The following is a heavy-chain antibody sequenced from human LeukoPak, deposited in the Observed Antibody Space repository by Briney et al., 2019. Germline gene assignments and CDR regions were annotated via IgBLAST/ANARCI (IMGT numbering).Heavy chain of an antibody. CDR2: ISGSGGNT. J-gene: IGHJ6*02. Sequence: GSLRLSCAASGFTFSSYAMSWVRQAPGKGLEWVSAISGSGGNTNYADSVKGRFTISRDNSKNTLYLQMNSLRAEDTAVYYCAKGGGYDYYYYGMDVWGQGTTVTVSS. D-gene: IGHD5-12*01. CDR1: GFTFSSYA. CDR3: AKGGGYDYYYYGMDV. V-gene: IGHV3-23*01.